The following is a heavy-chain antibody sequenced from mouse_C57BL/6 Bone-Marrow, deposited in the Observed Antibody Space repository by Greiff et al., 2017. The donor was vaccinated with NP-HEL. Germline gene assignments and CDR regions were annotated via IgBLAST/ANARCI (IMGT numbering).Heavy chain of an antibody. J-gene: IGHJ2*01. CDR3: ASEGYCYGRSNYFDY. V-gene: IGHV1-19*01. CDR1: GYTFTDYY. CDR2: INPYNGGT. Sequence: VQLQQSGPVLVKPGASVKMSCKASGYTFTDYYMNWVQQSHGKSLEWIGVINPYNGGTSYIQKFKGKATLPVDKSSSTAYMELNSLTSEGSADYYGASEGYCYGRSNYFDYWGQGTTLTVSA. D-gene: IGHD1-1*01.